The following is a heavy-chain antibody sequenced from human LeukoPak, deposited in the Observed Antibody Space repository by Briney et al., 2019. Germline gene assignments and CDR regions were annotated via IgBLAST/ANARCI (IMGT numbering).Heavy chain of an antibody. Sequence: GGSLRLFCAASGFTFSSNYMSWVRQARGKGLEWVSVIYSGGSTYYAASLKRRFTISRDNFKNTLYLQMNSLSAENTAVYYCARIEEYCSGGSCSYQDYWGQGTLVTVSS. CDR3: ARIEEYCSGGSCSYQDY. CDR1: GFTFSSNY. CDR2: IYSGGST. D-gene: IGHD2-15*01. V-gene: IGHV3-66*01. J-gene: IGHJ4*02.